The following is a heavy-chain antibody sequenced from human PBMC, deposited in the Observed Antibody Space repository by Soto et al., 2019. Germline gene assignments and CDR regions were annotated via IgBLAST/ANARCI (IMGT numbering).Heavy chain of an antibody. CDR1: GGSISSDDYY. CDR3: ARDLDGLHDDTSGPFPRPG. CDR2: IHSSGSI. D-gene: IGHD3-22*01. V-gene: IGHV4-30-4*01. Sequence: SETLSLTCTVSGGSISSDDYYWGWIRQAPGGGLEWIGYIHSSGSIYYNPSLKSRATMSIDTAGNQFSLKVSSVTVADTAVYYCARDLDGLHDDTSGPFPRPGWGQGTLVTVSS. J-gene: IGHJ1*01.